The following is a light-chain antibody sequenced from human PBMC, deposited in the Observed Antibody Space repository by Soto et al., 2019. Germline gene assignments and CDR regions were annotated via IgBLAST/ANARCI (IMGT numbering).Light chain of an antibody. CDR3: QSYDSTLSARYV. Sequence: QSVLTQPPSVSVAPGQRVNISCTGSSSNIVAGYDVHWYQQRPGTAPNLLIFGNINRPSGVPDRFSGSKSGTSASLAITGLQAEDEGDYYCQSYDSTLSARYVFGTGTKVTVL. CDR2: GNI. J-gene: IGLJ1*01. V-gene: IGLV1-40*01. CDR1: SSNIVAGYD.